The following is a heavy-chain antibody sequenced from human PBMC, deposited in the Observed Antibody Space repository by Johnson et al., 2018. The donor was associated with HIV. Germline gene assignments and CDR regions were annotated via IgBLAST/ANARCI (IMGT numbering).Heavy chain of an antibody. D-gene: IGHD6-13*01. CDR2: IPYDGSNT. V-gene: IGHV3-30-3*01. CDR3: ARSPARWYLNDAFDI. Sequence: VQLVESGGGSVQPGGSLRLSCAASGFTFSSSWMHWACQDPAKGLEWVAVIPYDGSNTYNEDPVKGRFTISREHSKNTLYLQMNSLRAEDTGVYYCARSPARWYLNDAFDIWGQGTMVTVSS. CDR1: GFTFSSSW. J-gene: IGHJ3*02.